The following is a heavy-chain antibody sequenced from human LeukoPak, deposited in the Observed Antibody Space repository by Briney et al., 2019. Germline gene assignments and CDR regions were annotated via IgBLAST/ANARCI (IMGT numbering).Heavy chain of an antibody. J-gene: IGHJ4*02. CDR1: GGSVSSGSHY. D-gene: IGHD5-12*01. CDR3: ANTHIAAPPFDY. V-gene: IGHV4-61*01. Sequence: PSETLSLTCTVSGGSVSSGSHYWSWIRQPPGKGLEWIGYIYYSGSTNYNPSLKSRVTISVDTSKNQFSLRLSSVTAADTAVYYCANTHIAAPPFDYWGQGTLVTVSS. CDR2: IYYSGST.